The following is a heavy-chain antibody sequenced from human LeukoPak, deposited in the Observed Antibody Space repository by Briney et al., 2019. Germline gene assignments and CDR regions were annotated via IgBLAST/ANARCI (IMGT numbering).Heavy chain of an antibody. Sequence: ASVKVSCKASGYTFTTYEIIWVRQAPGQGLEWIGWINTRNGNASYAHQLQGRVTMTTDTSTSTSYMELASLRFDDTAIYYCARNHLGLGLWGQGTLVTVSS. CDR2: INTRNGNA. V-gene: IGHV1-18*01. D-gene: IGHD3-16*01. CDR3: ARNHLGLGL. J-gene: IGHJ4*02. CDR1: GYTFTTYE.